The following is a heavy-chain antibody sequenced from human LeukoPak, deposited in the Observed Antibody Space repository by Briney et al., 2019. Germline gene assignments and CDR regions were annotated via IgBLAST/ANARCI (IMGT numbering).Heavy chain of an antibody. D-gene: IGHD6-13*01. CDR1: GFTVTNDY. Sequence: GGSLRLSSAVSGFTVTNDYMNWVRQAPGKGLEWVSIIYSGGSTYYADSVKGRFTISRDSSNNTLFLQMSNLRADDSGLYYCATDVRSSPLGFWGHGTLVTVSS. J-gene: IGHJ4*01. V-gene: IGHV3-66*01. CDR2: IYSGGST. CDR3: ATDVRSSPLGF.